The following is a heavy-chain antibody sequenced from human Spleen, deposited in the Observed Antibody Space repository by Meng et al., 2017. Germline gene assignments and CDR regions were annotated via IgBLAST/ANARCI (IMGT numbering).Heavy chain of an antibody. D-gene: IGHD3-22*01. J-gene: IGHJ2*01. CDR2: INNSGST. V-gene: IGHV4-34*01. CDR1: GGSFSGCS. Sequence: QVELLQGGGGLLEPSEALSLACVVFGGSFSGCSWSWVRQPPGTGLEWIGEINNSGSTNYNPSLESRVTMSVDKSRNQLSLRLSSVTAADTAVYYCARGYYDITGYSSWHFDLWGRGTLVTVSS. CDR3: ARGYYDITGYSSWHFDL.